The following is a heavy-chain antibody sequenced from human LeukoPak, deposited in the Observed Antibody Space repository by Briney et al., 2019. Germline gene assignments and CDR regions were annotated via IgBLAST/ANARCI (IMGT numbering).Heavy chain of an antibody. CDR2: INPSGGST. Sequence: ASVKVSCKASGYTFTSYYMHWVRQAPGQGLEWMGIINPSGGSTSYAQKFQGRVTMTRDTSISTAYMELSRLRSDDTAVYYCARSASEAAAGEDWFDPWGQGTLVTVSS. D-gene: IGHD6-13*01. CDR3: ARSASEAAAGEDWFDP. CDR1: GYTFTSYY. V-gene: IGHV1-46*01. J-gene: IGHJ5*02.